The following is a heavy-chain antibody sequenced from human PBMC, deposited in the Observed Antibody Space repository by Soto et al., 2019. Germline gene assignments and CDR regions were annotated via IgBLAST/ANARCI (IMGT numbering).Heavy chain of an antibody. CDR1: VLSVSRSGVG. Sequence: QVTLKESGPTLVKPTQTLTLTCTLAVLSVSRSGVGVGWIRQPPGKALEWLALIYWDDDAYYSPTLKRRLTITNDTSRNPVVLTMTNMDPVDTATYYCAHRGPKGAGSFDIWGQGAMVTVSS. CDR3: AHRGPKGAGSFDI. J-gene: IGHJ3*02. V-gene: IGHV2-5*02. D-gene: IGHD3-16*01. CDR2: IYWDDDA.